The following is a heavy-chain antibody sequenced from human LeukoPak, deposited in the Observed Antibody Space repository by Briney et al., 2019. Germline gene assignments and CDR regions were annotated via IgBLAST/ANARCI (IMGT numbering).Heavy chain of an antibody. CDR1: GGSISSYY. Sequence: SETLSLTCTVSGGSISSYYWSWIRQPPGKGLEWIGYVYYSGSTNYNPSLKSRVTISVDTSKNQFSLKLSSVTAADTAVYYCARTMAAAASRDYWGQGTLVTVSS. CDR2: VYYSGST. CDR3: ARTMAAAASRDY. J-gene: IGHJ4*02. D-gene: IGHD6-13*01. V-gene: IGHV4-59*01.